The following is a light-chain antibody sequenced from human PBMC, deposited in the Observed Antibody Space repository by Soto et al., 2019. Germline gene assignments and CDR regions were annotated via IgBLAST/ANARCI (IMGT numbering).Light chain of an antibody. J-gene: IGLJ2*01. CDR1: SGDVGSYKY. CDR2: EVN. CDR3: SSYTITSTPVI. V-gene: IGLV2-14*01. Sequence: QSALTQPASVSGSPGQSISVSFTGSSGDVGSYKYVSWYQQHPGKAPKLIIYEVNKRPSGVSDRFSGSKSGNTASLTISGLQAEYDADYYCSSYTITSTPVIVGGGTKLTV.